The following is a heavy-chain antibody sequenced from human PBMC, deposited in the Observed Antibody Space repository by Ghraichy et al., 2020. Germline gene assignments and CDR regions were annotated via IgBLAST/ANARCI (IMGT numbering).Heavy chain of an antibody. CDR2: ISDTDGST. J-gene: IGHJ4*02. Sequence: GALRLSCAASGFTFSSYAMSWVRQAPGKGLEWVSTISDTDGSTYYADSVKGRFTISRDNSKNTPYLQMNSLRAEDPAIYYCAKDRTQFRYFDYWGPGTLVTVAS. CDR1: GFTFSSYA. CDR3: AKDRTQFRYFDY. D-gene: IGHD5-24*01. V-gene: IGHV3-23*01.